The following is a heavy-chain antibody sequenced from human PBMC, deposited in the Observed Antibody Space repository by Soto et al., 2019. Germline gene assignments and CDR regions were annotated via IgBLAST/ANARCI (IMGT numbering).Heavy chain of an antibody. J-gene: IGHJ3*02. D-gene: IGHD3-22*01. V-gene: IGHV4-31*03. CDR1: GASVSSKGYY. CDR2: IYYSGST. Sequence: SETLSLTCTVSGASVSSKGYYWTWVRQNPGQGLEWIGYIYYSGSTYYNPSLKSRVTISVDTSKNQFSLKLSSVTAADTAVYYCARESPYGYYDSSGYYEILGRGFAFDIWGQGTMVTVS. CDR3: ARESPYGYYDSSGYYEILGRGFAFDI.